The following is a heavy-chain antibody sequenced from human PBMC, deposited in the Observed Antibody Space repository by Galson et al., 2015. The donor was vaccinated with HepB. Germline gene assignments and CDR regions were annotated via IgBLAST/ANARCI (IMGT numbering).Heavy chain of an antibody. CDR2: ISAYNGNT. V-gene: IGHV1-18*04. CDR1: GYTFTSYG. CDR3: AGVVVLSDSSGSYYYYGMDV. Sequence: SCKASGYTFTSYGISWVRQAPGQGLEWMGWISAYNGNTNYAQKLQGRVTMSTDTSTSTAYMELRSLRSDDTAVYYCAGVVVLSDSSGSYYYYGMDVWGQGTTVTVSS. D-gene: IGHD3-22*01. J-gene: IGHJ6*02.